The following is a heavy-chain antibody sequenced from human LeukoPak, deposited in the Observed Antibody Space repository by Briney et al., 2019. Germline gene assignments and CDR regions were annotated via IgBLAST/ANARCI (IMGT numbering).Heavy chain of an antibody. CDR1: GGSISSYY. V-gene: IGHV4-59*08. D-gene: IGHD5-12*01. J-gene: IGHJ4*02. CDR3: ARLRYSGYEIDY. Sequence: SETLSLTCTVSGGSISSYYWSWIRQPPGKGLEGIGYIYYSGSTNYNPSLKSRVTISVDTSKNQFSLKLSSVTAADTAVYYCARLRYSGYEIDYWGQGTLVTVSS. CDR2: IYYSGST.